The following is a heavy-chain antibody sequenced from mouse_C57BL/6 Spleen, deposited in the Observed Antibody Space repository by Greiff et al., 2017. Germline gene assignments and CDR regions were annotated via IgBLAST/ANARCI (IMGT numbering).Heavy chain of an antibody. CDR1: GYTFTSYW. J-gene: IGHJ4*01. Sequence: QVQLKESGAELAKPGASVKLSCKASGYTFTSYWMHWVKQRPGQGLEWIGYINPSSGYTKYNQKFKDKATLTAYKSSSTAYMQLSSLTYEDSAVYYCARSALYYDYEYYAMDYWGQGTSVTVSS. CDR3: ARSALYYDYEYYAMDY. D-gene: IGHD2-4*01. V-gene: IGHV1-7*01. CDR2: INPSSGYT.